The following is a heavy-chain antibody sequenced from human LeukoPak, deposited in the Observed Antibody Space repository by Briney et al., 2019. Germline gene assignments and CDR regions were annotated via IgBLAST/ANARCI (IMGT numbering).Heavy chain of an antibody. D-gene: IGHD1-26*01. CDR2: ISSSSSYI. CDR3: ARDLGSGMYYYGMGV. Sequence: PGGSLRLSCAASGFTFSSYSMNWVRQAPGKGLEWVSSISSSSSYIYYADSVKGRFTISRDNAKNSLYLQMNSLRAEDTAVYYCARDLGSGMYYYGMGVWGQGTTVTVSS. CDR1: GFTFSSYS. V-gene: IGHV3-21*01. J-gene: IGHJ6*02.